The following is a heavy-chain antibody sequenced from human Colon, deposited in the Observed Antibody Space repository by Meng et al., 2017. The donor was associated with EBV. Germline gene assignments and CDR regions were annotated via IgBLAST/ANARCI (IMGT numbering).Heavy chain of an antibody. CDR2: IYHSGST. Sequence: AELKGPGAGLMMPSETLSLTCAVSGGSSSSVYWWTWVGQSPGKGLEWIGEIYHSGSTNYNPSLKSRVTISVDKSKNQFSLKLTAVTAADTAVYYCARGGYYSFDYWGQRTLVTVSS. D-gene: IGHD5-18*01. CDR1: GGSSSSVYW. V-gene: IGHV4-4*02. J-gene: IGHJ4*02. CDR3: ARGGYYSFDY.